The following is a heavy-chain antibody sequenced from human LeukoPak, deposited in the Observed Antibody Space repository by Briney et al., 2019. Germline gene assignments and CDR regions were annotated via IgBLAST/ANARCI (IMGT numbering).Heavy chain of an antibody. D-gene: IGHD3-10*01. V-gene: IGHV3-23*01. Sequence: PGGSLRLSCAASGFTFSGFAMTWVRQAPGKGLDWVSGISGDGGDTDYADSVKGRFTISRDNSKNTLYLQMNSPRAEDTAVYYCANLKRGSWFGELADPDYFDYWGQGTLVTVSS. CDR3: ANLKRGSWFGELADPDYFDY. CDR1: GFTFSGFA. CDR2: ISGDGGDT. J-gene: IGHJ4*02.